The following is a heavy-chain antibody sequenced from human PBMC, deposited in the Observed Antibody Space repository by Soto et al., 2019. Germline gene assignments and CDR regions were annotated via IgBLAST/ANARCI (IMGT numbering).Heavy chain of an antibody. CDR3: APGERGYSYGPCAWWY. D-gene: IGHD5-18*01. J-gene: IGHJ4*02. CDR1: GGTFSSYA. Sequence: QVQLVQSGAEVKKPGSSVKVSCKASGGTFSSYAISWVRQSPGQGLEWMGGIIPIFGTANYAQKLQGRLTIPADETLSTAYAELITLRSEDTAVSYCAPGERGYSYGPCAWWYWGRGPLVTVSP. V-gene: IGHV1-69*01. CDR2: IIPIFGTA.